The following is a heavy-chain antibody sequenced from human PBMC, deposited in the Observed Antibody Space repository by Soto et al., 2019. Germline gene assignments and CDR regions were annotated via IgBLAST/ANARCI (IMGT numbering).Heavy chain of an antibody. CDR3: ARDESNYFDY. J-gene: IGHJ4*02. V-gene: IGHV3-30-3*01. Sequence: LRLSCAASGFTFSSYAMHWVRQAPGKGLEWVAVISYDGSNKYYADSVKGRLTISRDNSKNTLYLQMNSLRAEDTAVYYCARDESNYFDYWGQGTLVTVSS. CDR1: GFTFSSYA. CDR2: ISYDGSNK.